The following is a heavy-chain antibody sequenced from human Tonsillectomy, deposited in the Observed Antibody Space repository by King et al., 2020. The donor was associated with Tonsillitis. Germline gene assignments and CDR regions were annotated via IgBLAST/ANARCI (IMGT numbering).Heavy chain of an antibody. CDR3: ARIPPITYYYYGMDV. Sequence: TLQESGPVLVKPTETLTLTCTVSGFSLSNARMGVRWIRQPPGKALEWLAHIFSNDEKSYSTSLKSRLTISKDTSKSQVVLTMTNMDPVDTATYYCARIPPITYYYYGMDVWGQGTTVTVSS. V-gene: IGHV2-26*01. CDR1: GFSLSNARMG. CDR2: IFSNDEK. J-gene: IGHJ6*02.